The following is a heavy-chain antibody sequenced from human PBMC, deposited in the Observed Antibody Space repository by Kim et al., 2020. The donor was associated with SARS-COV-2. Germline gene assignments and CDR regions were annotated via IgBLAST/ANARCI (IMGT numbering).Heavy chain of an antibody. CDR1: GFTFSDHY. CDR3: ARGNYGFDV. J-gene: IGHJ6*02. CDR2: ISTKSSDT. V-gene: IGHV3-11*05. Sequence: GGSLRLSCAASGFTFSDHYMSWIRQAPGKGLEWVSYISTKSSDTNYADSVKGRFTISRDNAKNSLYLQMNSLRDEDTAMYYCARGNYGFDVWGHGTSVT.